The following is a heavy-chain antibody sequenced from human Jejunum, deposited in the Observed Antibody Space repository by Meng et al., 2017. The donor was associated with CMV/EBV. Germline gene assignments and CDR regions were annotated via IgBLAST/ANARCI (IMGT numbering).Heavy chain of an antibody. CDR3: ARTSRIHNFAF. CDR1: GCSVTSGAYY. CDR2: IYYNGST. V-gene: IGHV4-31*01. D-gene: IGHD1-14*01. J-gene: IGHJ4*02. Sequence: CPVSGCSVTSGAYYWSWIRQHPGKGLEWIGYIYYNGSTYYNPSLKSPITISLDTSRNQFSLKLSSVTAADTAVYYCARTSRIHNFAFWGQGTLVTVSS.